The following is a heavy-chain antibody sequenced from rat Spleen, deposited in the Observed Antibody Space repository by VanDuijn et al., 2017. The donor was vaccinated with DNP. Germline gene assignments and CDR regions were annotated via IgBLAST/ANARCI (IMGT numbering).Heavy chain of an antibody. CDR3: TSPVPSGHYVMDA. Sequence: EVQLVESGGGLVQPGRSLKLSCAASGFTFSNYYMAWVRQAPKKGLEWVAASSPSGSRTYYADSVKGRFTISRDDAKSGLYLQMDSLRSEDTATYYCTSPVPSGHYVMDAWGQGTSVTVAS. D-gene: IGHD4-3*01. CDR1: GFTFSNYY. V-gene: IGHV5-27*01. CDR2: SSPSGSRT. J-gene: IGHJ4*01.